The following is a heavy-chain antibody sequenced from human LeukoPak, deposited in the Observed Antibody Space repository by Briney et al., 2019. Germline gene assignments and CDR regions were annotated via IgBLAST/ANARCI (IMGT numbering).Heavy chain of an antibody. J-gene: IGHJ4*02. CDR2: IYASGST. CDR3: ARVCNSISCYGSDY. Sequence: SETLSLTCTVSGGSISSYYWSWIRQPAGKGLEWIGRIYASGSTNYNPSLQSRVTMSLDTSKNQLSLKLNSVTAADTAVYYFARVCNSISCYGSDYWGQGTLFTVSS. D-gene: IGHD2-2*01. CDR1: GGSISSYY. V-gene: IGHV4-4*07.